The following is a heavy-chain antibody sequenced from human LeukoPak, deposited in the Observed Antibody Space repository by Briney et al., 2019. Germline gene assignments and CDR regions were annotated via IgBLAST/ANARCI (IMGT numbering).Heavy chain of an antibody. CDR3: ARVPRPYYYEARSAFDI. CDR2: INHSGST. Sequence: SETLSLTCAVYGGSFSGYYWSWIRQPPGKGLEWIEEINHSGSTNYNPSLKSRVTISVDTSKNQFSLKLSSVTAADTAVYYCARVPRPYYYEARSAFDIWGQGTMVTVSS. D-gene: IGHD3-22*01. J-gene: IGHJ3*02. V-gene: IGHV4-34*01. CDR1: GGSFSGYY.